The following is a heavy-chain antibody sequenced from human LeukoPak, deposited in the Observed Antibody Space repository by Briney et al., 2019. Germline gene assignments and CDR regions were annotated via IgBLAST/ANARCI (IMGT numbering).Heavy chain of an antibody. CDR3: AGDCSSTSCYMGYNWFDP. CDR2: ISGSGGST. J-gene: IGHJ5*02. Sequence: GGSLRLSCAASGFTFSSYAMSWVRQAPGKGLEWVSAISGSGGSTYYADSVKGRFTISRDNSKNTLYLQMNSLRAEDTAVYYCAGDCSSTSCYMGYNWFDPWGQGTLVTVSS. V-gene: IGHV3-23*01. D-gene: IGHD2-2*02. CDR1: GFTFSSYA.